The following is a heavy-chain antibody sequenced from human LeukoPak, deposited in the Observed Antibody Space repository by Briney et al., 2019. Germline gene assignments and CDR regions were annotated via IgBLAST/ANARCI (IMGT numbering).Heavy chain of an antibody. J-gene: IGHJ4*02. CDR2: INHSGST. D-gene: IGHD2-8*01. V-gene: IGHV4-34*01. CDR3: AREDVAYCTNGVCYVY. CDR1: GGSFSGYY. Sequence: SETLSLTCAVYGGSFSGYYWSWIRQPPGKGLEWIGEINHSGSTNYNPSLKSRVTISVDTSKNQFSLKLSSVTAADTAVYYCAREDVAYCTNGVCYVYWGQGTLVTVSS.